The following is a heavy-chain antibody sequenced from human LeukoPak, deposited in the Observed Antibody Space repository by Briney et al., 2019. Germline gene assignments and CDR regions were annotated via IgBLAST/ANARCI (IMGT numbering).Heavy chain of an antibody. CDR2: ISWDGKNT. Sequence: PGGSLRLSCAASGFTFEDYTMHWVRQAPGKGLEWVSLISWDGKNTYYADSVKGRFTISRDNSRNSLYLQMNSLTTEDTGFYYCAKDESRYCSSGTCYPFDYWGQGTLVTVSS. CDR3: AKDESRYCSSGTCYPFDY. D-gene: IGHD2-15*01. CDR1: GFTFEDYT. J-gene: IGHJ4*02. V-gene: IGHV3-43*01.